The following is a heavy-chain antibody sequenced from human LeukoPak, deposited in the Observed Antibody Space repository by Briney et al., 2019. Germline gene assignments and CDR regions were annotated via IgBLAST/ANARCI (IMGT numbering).Heavy chain of an antibody. CDR3: AKDLDDTTTFYSFHH. D-gene: IGHD2/OR15-2a*01. J-gene: IGHJ1*01. CDR1: GFTFSSYA. V-gene: IGHV3-23*01. CDR2: ISGSGGST. Sequence: GGSLRLSCAASGFTFSSYAMSWVRQAPGKGLEWVSAISGSGGSTYYADSVKGRFTISRDNSKNTLYLQMDSLRAEDTAVYYCAKDLDDTTTFYSFHHWGQGTLVTVSS.